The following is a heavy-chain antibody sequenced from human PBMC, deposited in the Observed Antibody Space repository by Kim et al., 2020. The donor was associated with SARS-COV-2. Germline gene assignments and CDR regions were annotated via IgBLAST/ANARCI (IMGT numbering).Heavy chain of an antibody. CDR3: ARQRGSSGWFDY. D-gene: IGHD6-19*01. V-gene: IGHV5-51*01. J-gene: IGHJ4*02. Sequence: SYSPSFQGQVTISADKSISTAYLQWSSLKASDTAMYYCARQRGSSGWFDYWGQGTLVTVSS.